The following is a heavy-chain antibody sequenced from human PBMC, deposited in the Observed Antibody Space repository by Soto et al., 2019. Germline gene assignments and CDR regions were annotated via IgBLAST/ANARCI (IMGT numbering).Heavy chain of an antibody. CDR3: ARGGTRGATPLDH. J-gene: IGHJ4*02. CDR1: VDSISTYY. V-gene: IGHV4-59*01. CDR2: IYYRGSI. Sequence: SETLSLTCSASVDSISTYYWSWIRQPPGNGLEWIGFIYYRGSIKYNASLKSRVTISVDASKNHFSLKLRSVTAAGTAVYYCARGGTRGATPLDHWGQGTLVTVSS. D-gene: IGHD1-26*01.